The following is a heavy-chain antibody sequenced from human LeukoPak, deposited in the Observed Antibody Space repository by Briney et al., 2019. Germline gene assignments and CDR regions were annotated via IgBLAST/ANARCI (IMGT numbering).Heavy chain of an antibody. D-gene: IGHD3-10*01. V-gene: IGHV3-48*03. J-gene: IGHJ3*02. CDR2: ISSSGSTI. CDR1: RFTFSSYE. Sequence: PGGSLRLSCAASRFTFSSYEMNWVRQAPGKGLEWVSYISSSGSTIYYADSVKGRFTISRDNAKNSLYLQMNSLRAEDTAVYYCARRKYLWFGELGAFDIWGQGTMVTVSS. CDR3: ARRKYLWFGELGAFDI.